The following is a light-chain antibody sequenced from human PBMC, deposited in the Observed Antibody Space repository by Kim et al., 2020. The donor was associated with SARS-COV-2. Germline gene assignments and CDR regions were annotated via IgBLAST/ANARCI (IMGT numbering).Light chain of an antibody. J-gene: IGLJ1*01. CDR2: EVS. CDR3: SSYAGSNILYV. V-gene: IGLV2-8*01. CDR1: SSDVGGYNY. Sequence: SALPPPPSASGSPGQSVTISCTGTSSDVGGYNYVSWYQQHPGKAPKLMIYEVSKRPSGVPDRFSGSKSGNTASLTVSGLQAEDEADYYCSSYAGSNILYVFGTGTKVTVL.